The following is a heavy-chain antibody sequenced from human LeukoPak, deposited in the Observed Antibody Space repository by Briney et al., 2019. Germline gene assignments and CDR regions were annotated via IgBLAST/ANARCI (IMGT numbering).Heavy chain of an antibody. CDR2: IYHSGST. CDR1: GYSISSGYY. D-gene: IGHD2-2*01. CDR3: ARPDVYCSSTSCLDAFDI. V-gene: IGHV4-38-2*01. J-gene: IGHJ3*02. Sequence: SETLSLTCAVSGYSISSGYYWGWIRQPPGKGLKWIGSIYHSGSTYYNPSLKSRVTISVDTSKNQFSLKLSSVTAADTAVYYCARPDVYCSSTSCLDAFDIWGQGTMVTVSS.